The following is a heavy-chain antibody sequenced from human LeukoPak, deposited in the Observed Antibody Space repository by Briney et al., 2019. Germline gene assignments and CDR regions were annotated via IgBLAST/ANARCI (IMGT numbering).Heavy chain of an antibody. CDR1: GGSFSGYY. CDR2: INHSGST. V-gene: IGHV4-34*01. J-gene: IGHJ6*03. CDR3: ARTHYYGSGSYYPSYYYYYYMDV. D-gene: IGHD3-10*01. Sequence: SETLSLTCAVYGGSFSGYYWSWLRQPPGKGLEWLGEINHSGSTYYNPSLKSRVTISVDTSKNQFSLKLSSVTAADTAVYYCARTHYYGSGSYYPSYYYYYYMDVWGKGTTVTISS.